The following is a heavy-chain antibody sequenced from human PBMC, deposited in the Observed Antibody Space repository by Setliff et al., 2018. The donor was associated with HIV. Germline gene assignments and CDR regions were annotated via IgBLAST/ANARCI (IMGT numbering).Heavy chain of an antibody. CDR3: ATGGGRYLHEWAY. J-gene: IGHJ4*02. Sequence: PGGSLRLSCVASGFTFTNAWVNWVRQAPGTGLEWVGRFKTDGGTTDYAAPVEGIFTISRDDSKTTLYLQMNSLKTEDTAMYYCATGGGRYLHEWAYWGQGTLVTVSS. V-gene: IGHV3-15*01. D-gene: IGHD3-10*01. CDR1: GFTFTNAW. CDR2: FKTDGGTT.